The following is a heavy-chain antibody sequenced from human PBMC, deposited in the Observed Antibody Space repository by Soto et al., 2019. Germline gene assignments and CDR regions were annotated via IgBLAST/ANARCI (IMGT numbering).Heavy chain of an antibody. CDR3: ARDVVTAVAGSVNWFDP. D-gene: IGHD6-19*01. CDR2: IWYDGTKK. Sequence: WGSLRLSCAASGFSLRTYGMHWLRRAPGKGLEWVAFIWYDGTKKFYANSVKGRSTISKDNSNNILYLQMSGLRAEDTAVYYCARDVVTAVAGSVNWFDPWGQGTLVTVSS. V-gene: IGHV3-33*01. J-gene: IGHJ5*02. CDR1: GFSLRTYG.